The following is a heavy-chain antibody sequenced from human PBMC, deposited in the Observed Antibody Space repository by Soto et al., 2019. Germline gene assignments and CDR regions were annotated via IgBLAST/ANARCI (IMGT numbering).Heavy chain of an antibody. Sequence: SETLSLTCTVSGGSINNGDYYWSWIRQPPGKGLEWIGFMSYGGGTYYNPSLKSRVTMSIDTSKNQFSLKMSSVTAADTAVYYCARYVSGYDWGEYFQHWGQGALVTVSS. CDR1: GGSINNGDYY. CDR2: MSYGGGT. J-gene: IGHJ1*01. V-gene: IGHV4-30-4*01. D-gene: IGHD5-12*01. CDR3: ARYVSGYDWGEYFQH.